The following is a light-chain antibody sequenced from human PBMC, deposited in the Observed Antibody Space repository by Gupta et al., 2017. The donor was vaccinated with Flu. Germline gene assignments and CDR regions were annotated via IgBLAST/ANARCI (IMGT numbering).Light chain of an antibody. J-gene: IGKJ4*01. Sequence: DIVMTQSPDSLAVSLGERATINCKSSQSVLYSNNNKNYLAWYQQKPGQPPKLLIYWASTRESGVRDRFSGSGSGTDFTLTISSLQAEDVAVYYCQQEDSTPLTFGGGTKVEIK. CDR2: WAS. V-gene: IGKV4-1*01. CDR3: QQEDSTPLT. CDR1: QSVLYSNNNKNY.